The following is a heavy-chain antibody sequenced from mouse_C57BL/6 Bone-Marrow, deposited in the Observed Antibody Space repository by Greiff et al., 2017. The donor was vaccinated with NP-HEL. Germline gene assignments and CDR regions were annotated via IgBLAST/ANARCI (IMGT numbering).Heavy chain of an antibody. CDR3: ARRSRLHAMDY. Sequence: EVQLQESGPELVKPGDSVKIPCTASGYTFTDYNMDCVKPSHGKSLEWIGDTNPTNGCTIYNQKFKGKATLTVDKSSSTAYMELRSLTSEDTAVYYCARRSRLHAMDYWGQGTSVTVSS. D-gene: IGHD6-2*01. CDR1: GYTFTDYN. V-gene: IGHV1-18*01. CDR2: TNPTNGCT. J-gene: IGHJ4*01.